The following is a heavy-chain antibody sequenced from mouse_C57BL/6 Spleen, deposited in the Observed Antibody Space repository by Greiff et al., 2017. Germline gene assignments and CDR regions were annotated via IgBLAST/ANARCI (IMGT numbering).Heavy chain of an antibody. CDR1: GYTFTSYW. D-gene: IGHD1-1*01. Sequence: QVQLQQPGAELVKPGASVKLSCKASGYTFTSYWMHWVKQRPGQGLEWIGMIHPNSGSTNYNEKFKSKATLTVDKSSSTAYMQLSSLTSEDSAVYYCARKLYYDGGAGFAYWGQGTLVTVSA. CDR2: IHPNSGST. V-gene: IGHV1-64*01. CDR3: ARKLYYDGGAGFAY. J-gene: IGHJ3*01.